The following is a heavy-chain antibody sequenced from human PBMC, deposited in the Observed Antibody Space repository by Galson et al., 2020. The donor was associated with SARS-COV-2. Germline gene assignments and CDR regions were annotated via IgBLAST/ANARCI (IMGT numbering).Heavy chain of an antibody. CDR2: LYYNGDS. CDR1: GGSIRNNY. J-gene: IGHJ5*02. D-gene: IGHD1-1*01. V-gene: IGHV4-59*01. Sequence: SETLSLTCSVSGGSIRNNYWSWIRQSPGKGLEWIGYLYYNGDSNYNPSLKSRVTISLDTSKNQFSLKVRSVTAADTAVYYCARTSMEGVGPHPWVDPWGQGILVTVSS. CDR3: ARTSMEGVGPHPWVDP.